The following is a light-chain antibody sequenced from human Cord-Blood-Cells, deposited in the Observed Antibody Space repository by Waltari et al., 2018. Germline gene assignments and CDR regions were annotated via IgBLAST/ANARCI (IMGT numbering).Light chain of an antibody. J-gene: IGLJ3*02. V-gene: IGLV1-47*01. CDR1: SSNIGSNY. CDR3: AAWDDSLSGWV. CDR2: RTK. Sequence: QSVLTQQPSASGPPGQRVTIPCSGSSSNIGSNYVYWYQQRPGTAPKLLIDRTKQRPSGVPDRFSGSKSGTSASLAISGLRSEDEADYYCAAWDDSLSGWVFGGGTKLTVL.